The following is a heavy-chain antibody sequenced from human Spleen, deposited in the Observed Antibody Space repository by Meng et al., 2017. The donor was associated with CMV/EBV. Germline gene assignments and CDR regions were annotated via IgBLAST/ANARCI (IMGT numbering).Heavy chain of an antibody. CDR1: GGSVSSGSYY. D-gene: IGHD2-15*01. V-gene: IGHV4-61*01. Sequence: SETLSLTCTVSGGSVSSGSYYWSWIRQPPGKGLEWIGSIYYIGSPNYNPSLKSRVTISVDTSKNQFSLKLSSVTAADPAVYYCARGSGNGWFDPWGQGTLVTVSS. CDR3: ARGSGNGWFDP. CDR2: IYYIGSP. J-gene: IGHJ5*02.